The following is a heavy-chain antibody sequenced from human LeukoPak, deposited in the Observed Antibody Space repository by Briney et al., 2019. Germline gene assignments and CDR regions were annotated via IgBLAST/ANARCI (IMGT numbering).Heavy chain of an antibody. CDR2: ISSGSSYI. J-gene: IGHJ4*02. Sequence: GGSLRLSCAASGFTFSSYWMSWVRQAPGEGLEWVSSISSGSSYIYYAASVKGRFTISRDNAKNSLYLQMNSLRAEDTAVYYCARGHYDILTGYYWMDYWGQGTLVTVSS. V-gene: IGHV3-21*01. CDR3: ARGHYDILTGYYWMDY. D-gene: IGHD3-9*01. CDR1: GFTFSSYW.